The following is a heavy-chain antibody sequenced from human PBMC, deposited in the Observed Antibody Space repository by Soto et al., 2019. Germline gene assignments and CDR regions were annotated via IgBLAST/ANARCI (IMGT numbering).Heavy chain of an antibody. CDR1: GDSVSSNSAV. Sequence: PSQTLSLTCAISGDSVSSNSAVCNWIRQSPSRGLEWLGRTYYRSRWYNEYAVSVKSRITISPDTSKNQFSLQLNSVTPEDTAVYYCARGRDGVEVPWFGPWGQGTLVTVSS. J-gene: IGHJ5*02. D-gene: IGHD3-3*01. CDR2: TYYRSRWYN. CDR3: ARGRDGVEVPWFGP. V-gene: IGHV6-1*01.